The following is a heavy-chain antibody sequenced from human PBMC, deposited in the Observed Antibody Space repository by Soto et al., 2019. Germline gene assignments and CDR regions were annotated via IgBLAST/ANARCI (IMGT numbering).Heavy chain of an antibody. CDR3: AKAPRHVLGHCYDFDE. D-gene: IGHD3-16*01. CDR1: GFTFSSYA. V-gene: IGHV3-23*01. J-gene: IGHJ4*02. CDR2: ISGSGGST. Sequence: GGSLSLSCAASGFTFSSYAMSWVRQAPGKGLEWVSAISGSGGSTYYADSVKGRFTISRDNSKNTLYLQMNSLRAEDTAVYYCAKAPRHVLGHCYDFDEWGQGTLVTVAS.